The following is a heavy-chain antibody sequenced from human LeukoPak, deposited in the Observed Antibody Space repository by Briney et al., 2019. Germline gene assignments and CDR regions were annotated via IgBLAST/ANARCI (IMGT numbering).Heavy chain of an antibody. CDR2: ISYDGSNK. CDR1: GVTFSNYG. Sequence: GGALRLSCAASGVTFSNYGMHCVRQAPGKGLEWVALISYDGSNKHSADSVKGRFTISRDNSKNTLYLQMYSLRAQDTALYYSAKDRSRGYYDILTVQGFYYGMDVWGQGTTVTVSS. D-gene: IGHD3-9*01. CDR3: AKDRSRGYYDILTVQGFYYGMDV. J-gene: IGHJ6*02. V-gene: IGHV3-30*18.